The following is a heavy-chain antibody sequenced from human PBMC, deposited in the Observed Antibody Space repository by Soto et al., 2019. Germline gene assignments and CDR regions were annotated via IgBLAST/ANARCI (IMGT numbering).Heavy chain of an antibody. Sequence: GGSLRLSCAASGFTFSRYGMHWVRQAPGKGLEWVAVISDDGTDKYHADSAKGRFTISRDNSKNTLYLQMNSLRAEDTAVYYCAKIYGSTPSGYYGMDLWGHATTVTVS. CDR1: GFTFSRYG. J-gene: IGHJ6*02. CDR2: ISDDGTDK. V-gene: IGHV3-30*18. D-gene: IGHD1-26*01. CDR3: AKIYGSTPSGYYGMDL.